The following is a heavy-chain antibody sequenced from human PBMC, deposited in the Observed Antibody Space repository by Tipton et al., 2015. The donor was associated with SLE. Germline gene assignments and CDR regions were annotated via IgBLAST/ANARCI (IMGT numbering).Heavy chain of an antibody. CDR2: IYTGGNT. V-gene: IGHV4-4*07. CDR3: ARIIAGHGDAFDV. Sequence: TLSLTCNVSGVSISSSYWSWIRQPAGRGLEWIGRIYTGGNTKYNPSLESRVTLSADASKAQFSLTLMSVTAADTAVYFCARIIAGHGDAFDVWGQGTMVTVSS. CDR1: GVSISSSY. J-gene: IGHJ3*01.